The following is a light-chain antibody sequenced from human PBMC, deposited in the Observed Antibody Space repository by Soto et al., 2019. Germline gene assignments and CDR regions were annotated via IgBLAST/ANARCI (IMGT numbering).Light chain of an antibody. CDR1: SSDVGNYNL. Sequence: QSVLTQPASVSGSPGQSITISCTGSSSDVGNYNLVSWYQQHPDKAPKLMIYEGTKRPSGVSDRFSGSKSGSTASLTISGLQAEDGADYYCCSYAGSSTWMFGGGTKLTVL. CDR3: CSYAGSSTWM. J-gene: IGLJ3*02. CDR2: EGT. V-gene: IGLV2-23*01.